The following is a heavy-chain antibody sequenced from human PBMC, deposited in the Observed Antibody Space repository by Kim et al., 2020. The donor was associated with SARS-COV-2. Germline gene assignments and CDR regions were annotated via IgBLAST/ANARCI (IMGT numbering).Heavy chain of an antibody. CDR2: IKQDGSEK. D-gene: IGHD6-13*01. CDR3: AREDSSSRFYYYYGMDV. V-gene: IGHV3-7*03. Sequence: GGSLRLSCAASGFTFSSYWMSWVRQAPGKGLEWVANIKQDGSEKYYVDSVKGRFTISRDNAKNSLYLQMNSLRAEDTAVYYCAREDSSSRFYYYYGMDVWGQGTTVTVSS. J-gene: IGHJ6*02. CDR1: GFTFSSYW.